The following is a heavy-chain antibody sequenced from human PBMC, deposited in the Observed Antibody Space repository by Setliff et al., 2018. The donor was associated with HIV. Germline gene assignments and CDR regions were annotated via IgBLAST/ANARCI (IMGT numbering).Heavy chain of an antibody. CDR1: GFTFSSSA. V-gene: IGHV3-73*01. D-gene: IGHD1-26*01. CDR3: AKDAGPLVGTSRGYFDS. J-gene: IGHJ4*02. Sequence: GGSLRLSCAASGFTFSSSAMHWVRQASGKGLEWVGRIRSKANSYATAYAASVKGRFTISRDDSKNSLYLQMNSLRPEDTAFYFCAKDAGPLVGTSRGYFDSWGQGTPVTVSS. CDR2: IRSKANSYAT.